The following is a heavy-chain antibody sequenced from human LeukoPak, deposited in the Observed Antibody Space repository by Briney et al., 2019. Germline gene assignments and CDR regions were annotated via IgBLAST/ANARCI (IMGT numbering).Heavy chain of an antibody. CDR2: INTNTGNP. D-gene: IGHD5-18*01. Sequence: ASVKVSCKASGYTFTSYGILWVRQAPGQGLEWMGWINTNTGNPTYAQGFTGRFVFSLDTSVSTAYLQISSLKAEDTAVYYCARVDTAMVTEFGFFDYWGQGTLVTVSS. CDR3: ARVDTAMVTEFGFFDY. J-gene: IGHJ4*02. CDR1: GYTFTSYG. V-gene: IGHV7-4-1*02.